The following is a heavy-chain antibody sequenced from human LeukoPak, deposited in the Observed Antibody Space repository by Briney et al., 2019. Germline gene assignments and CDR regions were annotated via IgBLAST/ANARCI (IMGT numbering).Heavy chain of an antibody. V-gene: IGHV3-23*01. CDR2: ISGSGGST. Sequence: GGSLRLSCAASGFTFSSYAMSWVRQAPGKGLEWVSAISGSGGSTYYADSVKGRFTISRDNSKNTLYQQMNSLRAEDTAVYYCAKDGSYGGEFDYWGQGTLVTVSS. CDR3: AKDGSYGGEFDY. CDR1: GFTFSSYA. J-gene: IGHJ4*02. D-gene: IGHD4-23*01.